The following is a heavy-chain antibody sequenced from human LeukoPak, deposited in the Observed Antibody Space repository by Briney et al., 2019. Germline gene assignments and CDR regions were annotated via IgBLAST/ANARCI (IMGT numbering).Heavy chain of an antibody. CDR2: ISSSSSYI. Sequence: GGSLRLSCAASGFTFSSYRMNWVRQAPGKGLEWVSSISSSSSYIYYADSVKSRFTISRDNAKNSLYLQMNSLRAEDTAVYYCARGIAAATIDYWGQGTLVTVSS. CDR1: GFTFSSYR. D-gene: IGHD6-13*01. CDR3: ARGIAAATIDY. J-gene: IGHJ4*02. V-gene: IGHV3-21*01.